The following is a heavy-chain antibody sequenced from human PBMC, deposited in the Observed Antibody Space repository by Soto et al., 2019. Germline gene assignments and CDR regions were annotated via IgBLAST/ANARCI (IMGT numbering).Heavy chain of an antibody. D-gene: IGHD3-22*01. J-gene: IGHJ5*02. V-gene: IGHV1-69*01. Sequence: QVQLVQSGAEVKKPGSSVKVSCKASGGTFSSYAISWVRQAPGQGLEWMGGIIPIFGTANYAQKFQGRVTITAVESTSTAYMELSSLRSEDPAVYYCARDKPEGYYDSSGAPVNWFVPCGQGTMVTVSS. CDR3: ARDKPEGYYDSSGAPVNWFVP. CDR1: GGTFSSYA. CDR2: IIPIFGTA.